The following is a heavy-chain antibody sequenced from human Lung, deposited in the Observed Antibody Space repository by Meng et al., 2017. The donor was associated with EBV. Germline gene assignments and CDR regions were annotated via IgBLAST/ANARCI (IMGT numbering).Heavy chain of an antibody. CDR1: GASISSGGYY. CDR3: ATGRIGLLWFGELGY. CDR2: IYYSGST. D-gene: IGHD3-10*01. V-gene: IGHV4-31*03. J-gene: IGHJ4*02. Sequence: QVPRHESVPGRVNPSQTLSLTGTVSGASISSGGYYWSWIRQHPGTGLEWTGYIYYSGSTYYNPSLKNRVTISVDTSKNQFSLKLSSVTAADTAVYYCATGRIGLLWFGELGYWGQGTLVTVSS.